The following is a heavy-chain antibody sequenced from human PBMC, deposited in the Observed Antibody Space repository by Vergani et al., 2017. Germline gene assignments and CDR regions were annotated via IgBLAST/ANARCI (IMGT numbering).Heavy chain of an antibody. CDR1: GFIFSSHG. D-gene: IGHD4-17*01. CDR2: IRYDGSRR. CDR3: AKDGRENSDYGYFDY. Sequence: QVQLVEWGEGVVQPGGSLRLSCTASGFIFSSHGMHWVRQAPGKGLEWVAFIRYDGSRRDYGESVKGRFTISRDNSKKTLSLQMRSLRADDTAVYYCAKDGRENSDYGYFDYWGQGTLVTVSS. J-gene: IGHJ4*02. V-gene: IGHV3-30*02.